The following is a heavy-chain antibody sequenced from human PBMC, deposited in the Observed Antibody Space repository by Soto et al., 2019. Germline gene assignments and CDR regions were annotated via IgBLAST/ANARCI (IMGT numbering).Heavy chain of an antibody. CDR1: GFTFSSYA. Sequence: PGGSLRLSCAASGFTFSSYAMSWVRQAPGKGLEWVSAISGSGGSTYYADSVKGRFTVSRDNAENSLYLQMNNLRAEDTAVYYCARGSNGDLDYWGQGTLVTVSS. D-gene: IGHD4-17*01. CDR3: ARGSNGDLDY. CDR2: ISGSGGST. V-gene: IGHV3-23*01. J-gene: IGHJ4*02.